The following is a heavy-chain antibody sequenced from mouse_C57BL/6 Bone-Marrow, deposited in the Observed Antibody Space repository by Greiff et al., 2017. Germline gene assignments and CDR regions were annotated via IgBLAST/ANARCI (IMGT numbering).Heavy chain of an antibody. CDR3: ATYGNFGYVDV. CDR2: IDPSDSYT. V-gene: IGHV1-50*01. CDR1: GYTFTSYW. D-gene: IGHD2-1*01. Sequence: QVQLQQPGAELVKPGASVKLSCKASGYTFTSYWMQWVKQRPGQGLEWIGEIDPSDSYTNYNQKFKGKATLTVDTSSSTAYMQLSSLTSEDSAVYYCATYGNFGYVDVWGTGTTVTVSS. J-gene: IGHJ1*03.